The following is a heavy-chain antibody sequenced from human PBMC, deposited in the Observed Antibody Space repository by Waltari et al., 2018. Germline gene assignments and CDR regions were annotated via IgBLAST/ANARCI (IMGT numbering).Heavy chain of an antibody. V-gene: IGHV1-69*01. CDR2: IIPIVGTA. D-gene: IGHD2-2*02. CDR3: ARDHVGVPAAIDYYYGMDV. CDR1: GGHFSSYS. Sequence: QVQLVQSGAEVKKPGSSVKVSCKASGGHFSSYSISWVRQAPGQGIEWMGGIIPIVGTANYAQKFQGRVTITADESTGTAYMELSSLRSEDTAVYYCARDHVGVPAAIDYYYGMDVWGQGTTVTVSS. J-gene: IGHJ6*02.